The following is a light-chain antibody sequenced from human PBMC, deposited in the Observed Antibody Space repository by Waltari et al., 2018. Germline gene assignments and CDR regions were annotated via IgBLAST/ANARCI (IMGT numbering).Light chain of an antibody. V-gene: IGLV2-23*01. Sequence: QSALTQPASMSASPGQSITISCTATNNDVATYDLVSWYQQHQGNAPKLLIFQGTKRPSEVSSRFSGSKSANTASLTISGLQPEDEAYYYCCSYAGTWLFGGGTKLTVL. CDR2: QGT. J-gene: IGLJ2*01. CDR1: NNDVATYDL. CDR3: CSYAGTWL.